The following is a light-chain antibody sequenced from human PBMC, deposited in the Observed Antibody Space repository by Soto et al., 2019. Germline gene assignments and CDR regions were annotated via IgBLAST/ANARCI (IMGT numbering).Light chain of an antibody. Sequence: EIVLTQSPAALSLSPGERATLSCRASQSVSSYLAWYQQNPGQAPRILIYDASNRAPRIPARFSGRGSGTDFTLPISSLEPEDFAVYYCQQRSNGPPYTVGRGTKLEIK. J-gene: IGKJ2*01. CDR3: QQRSNGPPYT. CDR1: QSVSSY. CDR2: DAS. V-gene: IGKV3-11*01.